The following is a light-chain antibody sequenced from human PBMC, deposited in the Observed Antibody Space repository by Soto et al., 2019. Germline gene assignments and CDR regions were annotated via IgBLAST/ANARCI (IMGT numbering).Light chain of an antibody. CDR2: ATS. V-gene: IGKV1-17*03. CDR1: QAISTN. Sequence: STVSAKVEDRVTITCRASQAISTNLAWYQQKPGKAPKRLIYATSSLQSGVPSRFSGSGSGTDFTLTISILQPEDCATYYCLQHNSYALTFGRGRKVDVK. J-gene: IGKJ4*01. CDR3: LQHNSYALT.